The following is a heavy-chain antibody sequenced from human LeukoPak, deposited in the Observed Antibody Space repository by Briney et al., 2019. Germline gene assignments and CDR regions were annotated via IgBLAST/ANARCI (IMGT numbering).Heavy chain of an antibody. CDR1: GGTFSSYA. J-gene: IGHJ6*02. D-gene: IGHD2-2*01. CDR2: IIPIFGTA. V-gene: IGHV1-69*05. Sequence: SVKVSCKASGGTFSSYAISWVRQAPGQGLEWMGGIIPIFGTANYAQKFQGRVTITTDESTSTAYMELSSLRSEDTAVYYCARGYCSSTSCYYYYGMDVWGQGTTVTVSS. CDR3: ARGYCSSTSCYYYYGMDV.